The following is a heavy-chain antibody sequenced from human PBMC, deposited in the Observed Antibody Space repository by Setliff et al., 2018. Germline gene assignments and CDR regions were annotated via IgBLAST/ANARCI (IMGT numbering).Heavy chain of an antibody. CDR3: ARKIAENLNWFDP. D-gene: IGHD6-13*01. Sequence: PSETLSLTCIVSGGSINSYYWNWIRQPPGKGLEWIGYIYYSGNSNYDTNYNPSLKSRVTILSDTSKNQFSLKLSSVTAADTAVYYCARKIAENLNWFDPWGQGTLVTVSS. CDR1: GGSINSYY. V-gene: IGHV4-59*01. J-gene: IGHJ5*02. CDR2: IYYSGNSNYDT.